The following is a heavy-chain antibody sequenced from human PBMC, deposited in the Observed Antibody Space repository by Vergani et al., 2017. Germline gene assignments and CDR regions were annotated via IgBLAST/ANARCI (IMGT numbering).Heavy chain of an antibody. J-gene: IGHJ4*02. CDR1: GFTFSSYA. CDR2: ISGSGGST. CDR3: ATGGPLGIAAAGLPVGDY. D-gene: IGHD6-13*01. V-gene: IGHV3-23*01. Sequence: EVQLLESGGGLVQPGGSLRLSCAASGFTFSSYAMSWVRQAPGKGLEWVSAISGSGGSTYYADSVKGRFTISRDNSKNTLYLQMNSLRAEDTAVYYCATGGPLGIAAAGLPVGDYWGQGTLVTVSS.